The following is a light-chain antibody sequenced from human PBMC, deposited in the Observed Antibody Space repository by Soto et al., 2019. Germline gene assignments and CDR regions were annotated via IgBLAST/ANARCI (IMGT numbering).Light chain of an antibody. Sequence: QSVLTQPASVSGSPGQSITISCTGTSSDIGGYNYVSWYQHHPGKAPKLIISDVTNRPSGVSHRFSGSKSSNTASLTISGLQAEDDVDYYCSSYGSGSLPLYVFATGTQVTFL. CDR2: DVT. J-gene: IGLJ1*01. V-gene: IGLV2-14*03. CDR1: SSDIGGYNY. CDR3: SSYGSGSLPLYV.